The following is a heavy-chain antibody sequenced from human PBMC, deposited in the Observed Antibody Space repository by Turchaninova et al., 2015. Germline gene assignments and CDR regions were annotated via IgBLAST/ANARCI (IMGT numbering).Heavy chain of an antibody. CDR2: IRSKVNSYAK. CDR3: SAQPIGTGSLNY. CDR1: GFSFSVSP. V-gene: IGHV3-73*01. D-gene: IGHD3-10*01. J-gene: IGHJ4*02. Sequence: ASGFSFSVSPMHWVRQASGKGLEWVGRIRSKVNSYAKGYTAAVKGRFTVSRDYSKNTAYLQMNSLKTEDTAVYYCSAQPIGTGSLNYWGQGILVIVSS.